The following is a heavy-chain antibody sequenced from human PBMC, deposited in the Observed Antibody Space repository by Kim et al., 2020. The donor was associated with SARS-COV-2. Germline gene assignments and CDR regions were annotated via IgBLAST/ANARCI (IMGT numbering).Heavy chain of an antibody. CDR3: ARDLLVGVLDWSYENGMDV. CDR2: INPSTGRT. D-gene: IGHD3-3*01. V-gene: IGHV1-46*01. Sequence: ASVKVSCKASGYRFTYHFLHWVRQAPGQGLEWMGVINPSTGRTTYAHKFQGRVTMTRDTSTTTVYMDLSSLRSDDTAVFYCARDLLVGVLDWSYENGMDVWGQGTTVTVSS. J-gene: IGHJ6*02. CDR1: GYRFTYHF.